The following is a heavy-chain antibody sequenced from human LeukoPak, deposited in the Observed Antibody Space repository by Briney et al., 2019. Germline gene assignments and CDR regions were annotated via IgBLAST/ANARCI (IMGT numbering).Heavy chain of an antibody. Sequence: GASVKVSCKASGYTFTSYGISWVRQAPGQGLEWMGWISAYNGNTNYAQKLQGRVTMTTDTSTSTAYVELRSLRSDDTAVYYCARAWGSPDYYYYYMDVWGKGTTVTVSS. D-gene: IGHD3-16*01. CDR3: ARAWGSPDYYYYYMDV. V-gene: IGHV1-18*01. J-gene: IGHJ6*03. CDR2: ISAYNGNT. CDR1: GYTFTSYG.